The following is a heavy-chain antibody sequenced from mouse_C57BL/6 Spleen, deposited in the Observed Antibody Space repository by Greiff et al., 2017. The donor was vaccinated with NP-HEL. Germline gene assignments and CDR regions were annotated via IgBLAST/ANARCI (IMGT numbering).Heavy chain of an antibody. D-gene: IGHD1-1*01. CDR3: SRRPLNFYGSSPYAMDD. V-gene: IGHV1-55*01. CDR2: IYPGSGST. CDR1: GYTFTSYW. Sequence: QVQLQQPGAELVKPGASVKMSCKASGYTFTSYWITWVKQRPGQGLEWIGDIYPGSGSTNYNEKFKSKATLTVDTSSSTAYMQLSSLTSEDSAVYDCSRRPLNFYGSSPYAMDDWGQGTSGTVSS. J-gene: IGHJ4*01.